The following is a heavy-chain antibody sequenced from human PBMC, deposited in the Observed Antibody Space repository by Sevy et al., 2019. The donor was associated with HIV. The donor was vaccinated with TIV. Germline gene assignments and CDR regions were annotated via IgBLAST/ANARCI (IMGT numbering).Heavy chain of an antibody. CDR1: GYTFTDFY. CDR2: INSNTGDT. V-gene: IGHV1-2*02. Sequence: ASLKVSCKASGYTFTDFYMSWLRQAPGQGPEWMGWINSNTGDTKYAQKFQGRVSMTRDTSSSTAHVELHRLTSDDTAVYYCAREPNNYLDFWGQGTLVTVSS. CDR3: AREPNNYLDF. J-gene: IGHJ4*02.